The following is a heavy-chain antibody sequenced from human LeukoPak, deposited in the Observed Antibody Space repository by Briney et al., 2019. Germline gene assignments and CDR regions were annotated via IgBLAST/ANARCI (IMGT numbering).Heavy chain of an antibody. CDR1: GYTFTSYD. CDR3: ARAPVLRYFDWLFQYYFDY. Sequence: ASVKVSCKASGYTFTSYDINWVRQATGQGLGWMGWMNPNSGNTGYAQKFQGRVTMTRNTSISTAYMELSSLRSEDTAVYYCARAPVLRYFDWLFQYYFDYWGQGTLVTVSS. V-gene: IGHV1-8*01. D-gene: IGHD3-9*01. CDR2: MNPNSGNT. J-gene: IGHJ4*02.